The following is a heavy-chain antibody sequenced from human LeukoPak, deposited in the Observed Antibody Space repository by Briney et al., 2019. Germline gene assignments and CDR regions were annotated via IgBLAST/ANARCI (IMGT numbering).Heavy chain of an antibody. Sequence: PSETLTLTCTVSGGSISSRSYYWGWIRQPPGKGLEWIGSIYYSGSTYYNPSLKSRVTISVDTSKNQFSLKLSSVTAADTAVYYCARAHYDILTGYYDAFDIWGQGTMVTVSS. V-gene: IGHV4-39*07. CDR2: IYYSGST. CDR1: GGSISSRSYY. D-gene: IGHD3-9*01. CDR3: ARAHYDILTGYYDAFDI. J-gene: IGHJ3*02.